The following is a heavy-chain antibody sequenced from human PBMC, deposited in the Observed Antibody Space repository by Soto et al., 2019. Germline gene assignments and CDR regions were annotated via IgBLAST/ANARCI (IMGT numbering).Heavy chain of an antibody. D-gene: IGHD1-1*01. J-gene: IGHJ4*02. CDR2: ISGSGGST. Sequence: PGGSLRLSCAASGFTFSNYAMNWVRQAPGKGLEWVSVISGSGGSTYYADSVKGRFTISGDNSKNTLYLQMNSLRAEDTAVYYCAKRATGTYFDYWGQGTLVTVSS. CDR3: AKRATGTYFDY. CDR1: GFTFSNYA. V-gene: IGHV3-23*01.